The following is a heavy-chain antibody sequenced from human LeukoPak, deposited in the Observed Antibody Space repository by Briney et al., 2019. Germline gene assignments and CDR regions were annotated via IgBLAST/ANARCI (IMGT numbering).Heavy chain of an antibody. Sequence: ASLQIFTKGSGYSFQNYWICCVRQMPGKRPELMVGIFPHDSGTKYNPSLESQVTISVDKSINTASLQLGSLSVSDTAIYYCAKFGIRGCSSSTRCYTSFFYYGMDVWGQGTTVTVSS. CDR3: AKFGIRGCSSSTRCYTSFFYYGMDV. D-gene: IGHD2-2*02. V-gene: IGHV5-51*01. CDR2: IFPHDSGT. CDR1: GYSFQNYW. J-gene: IGHJ6*02.